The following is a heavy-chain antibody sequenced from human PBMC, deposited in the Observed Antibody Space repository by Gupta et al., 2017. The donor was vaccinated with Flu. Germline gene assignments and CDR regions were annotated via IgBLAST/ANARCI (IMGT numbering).Heavy chain of an antibody. V-gene: IGHV1-2*06. Sequence: GYTFIGHFIQWVRLAPGQGLEWMGRINPNTGGTNYAQKFQGRVTMTRDTSISTAYMELSRLISDDTAVYYCAREPMSHYYRNYMDVWGKGTTVTVSS. CDR2: INPNTGGT. J-gene: IGHJ6*03. D-gene: IGHD3-10*01. CDR1: GYTFIGHF. CDR3: AREPMSHYYRNYMDV.